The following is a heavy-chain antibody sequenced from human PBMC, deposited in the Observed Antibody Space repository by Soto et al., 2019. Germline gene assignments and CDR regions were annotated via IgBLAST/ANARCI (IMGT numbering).Heavy chain of an antibody. J-gene: IGHJ6*02. Sequence: PSETLSLTCAVYGGSFSGYYWIWIRQPPGKGLEWIGEINHSGSTDYNPSLKSRVAISVDTSKNQFSPILSSVTAADTAVYYCARGLRITMVRGQYGMDVWGQGTTVTVSS. CDR2: INHSGST. CDR1: GGSFSGYY. D-gene: IGHD3-10*01. V-gene: IGHV4-34*01. CDR3: ARGLRITMVRGQYGMDV.